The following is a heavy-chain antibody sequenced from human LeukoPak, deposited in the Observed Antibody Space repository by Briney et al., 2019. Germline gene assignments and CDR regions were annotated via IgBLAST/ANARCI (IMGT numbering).Heavy chain of an antibody. D-gene: IGHD3-22*01. CDR1: GFTFSSYS. CDR2: ISSSSTI. V-gene: IGHV3-48*04. J-gene: IGHJ6*02. Sequence: GGSLRLSCAASGFTFSSYSMNWVRQAPGKGLEWVSYISSSSTIYYADSVKGRFTISRDNAKNSLYLQMNSLRAEDTAVYYCARLTNDDSYYGMDVWGQGTTVTVSS. CDR3: ARLTNDDSYYGMDV.